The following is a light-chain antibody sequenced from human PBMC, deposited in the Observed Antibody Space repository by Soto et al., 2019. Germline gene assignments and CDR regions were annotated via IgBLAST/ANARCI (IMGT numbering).Light chain of an antibody. Sequence: DVVLTQSPLSLPVTLGQPASISCRSSQSLAYSDGNSHLNWFQQRPGQSPRRLIYRVSNRDSGVPDRFSGSGSGTDFTLKISRVEAEDVGVYYCMQGPHWPITFGQGTKV. CDR1: QSLAYSDGNSH. CDR3: MQGPHWPIT. V-gene: IGKV2-30*01. CDR2: RVS. J-gene: IGKJ1*01.